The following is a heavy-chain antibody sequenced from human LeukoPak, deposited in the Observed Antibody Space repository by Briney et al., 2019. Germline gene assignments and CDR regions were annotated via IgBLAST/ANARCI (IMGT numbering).Heavy chain of an antibody. J-gene: IGHJ4*02. CDR1: RFTFSSYV. CDR2: IRASGGRT. V-gene: IGHV3-23*01. Sequence: GGSLRLSSAASRFTFSSYVMSWVRQAPGERLECVSAIRASGGRTYYADSVKARFTISRDNSYHPQYLQMNSLRAEDTAVYYCAKRYCSSASCAFFDYWGQGTLVTVSS. D-gene: IGHD2-2*01. CDR3: AKRYCSSASCAFFDY.